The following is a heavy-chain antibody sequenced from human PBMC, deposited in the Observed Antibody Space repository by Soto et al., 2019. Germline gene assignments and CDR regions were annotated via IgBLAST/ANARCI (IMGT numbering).Heavy chain of an antibody. Sequence: QVQLVQSRAEVKKPGASVKVSCKASGYTFTGYYMHWVRQAPGQGLEWMGWINPNSGGTNYAQKFQGWVTMTRDTSISTAYMELSRLRSDDTAVYYCARVTSGWYPFFDYWGQGTLVTVSS. CDR2: INPNSGGT. CDR3: ARVTSGWYPFFDY. V-gene: IGHV1-2*04. D-gene: IGHD6-19*01. J-gene: IGHJ4*02. CDR1: GYTFTGYY.